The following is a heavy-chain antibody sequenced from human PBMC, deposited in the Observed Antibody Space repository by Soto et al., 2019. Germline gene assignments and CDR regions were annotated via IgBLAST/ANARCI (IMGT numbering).Heavy chain of an antibody. CDR2: ISSSSRYI. Sequence: EVQLVEAGGGVVKPGGSLRLSCAASGFTFSDYSMNLVRHAPGKGLEWVSSISSSSRYIYYADSVKGRFTVSRDNAKISLYLQMASLRAEDTAIYYSASDKRSSNWADFDPWGQGTLVAVSS. CDR1: GFTFSDYS. V-gene: IGHV3-21*01. CDR3: ASDKRSSNWADFDP. D-gene: IGHD6-13*01. J-gene: IGHJ5*02.